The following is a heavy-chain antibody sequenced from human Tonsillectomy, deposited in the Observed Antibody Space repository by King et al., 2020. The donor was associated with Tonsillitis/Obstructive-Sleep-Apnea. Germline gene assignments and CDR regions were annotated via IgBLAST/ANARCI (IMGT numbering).Heavy chain of an antibody. CDR1: GFTFSSYT. CDR2: ISSSSSTI. CDR3: ARVGGAYVWFDY. V-gene: IGHV3-48*02. D-gene: IGHD3-16*01. J-gene: IGHJ4*02. Sequence: VQLVESGGGLVQPGGSLRLSCAASGFTFSSYTMNWVRQAPGKGLEWGSYISSSSSTIYYADSVKGRFTISGDNAKNSLSVQMNSLRDEDTAVYYCARVGGAYVWFDYWGQGTLVTVPS.